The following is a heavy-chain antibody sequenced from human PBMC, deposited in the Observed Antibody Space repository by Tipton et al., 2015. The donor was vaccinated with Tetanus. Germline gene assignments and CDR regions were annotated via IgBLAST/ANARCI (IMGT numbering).Heavy chain of an antibody. J-gene: IGHJ6*02. Sequence: AVSGFIFSNYRMNWVRQAPGKGLEWVSYISYSSGTIYYADSVQGRFTISRDNAKNSLYLQMNSLRAEDTALYYCARDVEAGWYIRGMAVDYYGMDVWGQGTTVTVSS. D-gene: IGHD6-19*01. CDR2: ISYSSGTI. CDR1: GFIFSNYR. CDR3: ARDVEAGWYIRGMAVDYYGMDV. V-gene: IGHV3-48*01.